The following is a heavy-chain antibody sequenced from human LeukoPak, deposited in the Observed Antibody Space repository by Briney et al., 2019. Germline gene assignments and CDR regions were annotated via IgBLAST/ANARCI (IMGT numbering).Heavy chain of an antibody. J-gene: IGHJ5*02. D-gene: IGHD2-15*01. CDR3: AKLVAGDWFDP. CDR1: GFTFSSYT. CDR2: ISGSGGST. Sequence: PGGSLRLSCAASGFTFSSYTMTWVRQAPGKGLEWVSGISGSGGSTYYADSVKGRFTISRDNSKNTLYLQMNSLRAEDTAVYYCAKLVAGDWFDPWGQGTLVTVSS. V-gene: IGHV3-23*01.